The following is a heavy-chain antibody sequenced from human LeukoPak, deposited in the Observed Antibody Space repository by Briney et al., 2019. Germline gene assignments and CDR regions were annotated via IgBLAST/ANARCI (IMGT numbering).Heavy chain of an antibody. V-gene: IGHV4-59*01. CDR1: GGSISSYY. CDR3: ARGSTVRTYYDFWSGYYTGDY. Sequence: SETLSLTCTVSGGSISSYYWSWIRQPPGKGLEWIGYIYYSGSTNYNPSLKSRVTISVDTSKNQFSLKLSSVTAADTAVYYCARGSTVRTYYDFWSGYYTGDYWGQGTLVTVSS. J-gene: IGHJ4*02. CDR2: IYYSGST. D-gene: IGHD3-3*01.